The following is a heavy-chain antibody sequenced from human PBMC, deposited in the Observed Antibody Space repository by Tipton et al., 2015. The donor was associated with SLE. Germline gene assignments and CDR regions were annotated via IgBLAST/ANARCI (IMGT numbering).Heavy chain of an antibody. CDR2: IYYSGST. D-gene: IGHD3-22*01. CDR1: GASISSGTYY. J-gene: IGHJ6*02. V-gene: IGHV4-39*07. CDR3: ARAPIYYETSGPESGLDV. Sequence: TLSLTCTVSGASISSGTYYWGWIRQPPGKGLEWIGSIYYSGSTYYNPSLKSRVTISVDTSKNQFSLKLSSVTAADTALYSCARAPIYYETSGPESGLDVWGLGTTVTVSS.